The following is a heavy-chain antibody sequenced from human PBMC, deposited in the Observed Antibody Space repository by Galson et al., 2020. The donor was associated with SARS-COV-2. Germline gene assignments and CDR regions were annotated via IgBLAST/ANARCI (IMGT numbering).Heavy chain of an antibody. CDR3: ARGRRTRGYGEVDY. Sequence: SETLSLTCTVSGGSISSADYYWTWIRQPPGKSLEWIGYIYHTGSTYYNPSLKSRITISVDTSKNQFSLKVNAVTAADTAVYYCARGRRTRGYGEVDYWGQGTLVTVSS. J-gene: IGHJ4*02. D-gene: IGHD3-16*01. V-gene: IGHV4-30-4*08. CDR1: GGSISSADYY. CDR2: IYHTGST.